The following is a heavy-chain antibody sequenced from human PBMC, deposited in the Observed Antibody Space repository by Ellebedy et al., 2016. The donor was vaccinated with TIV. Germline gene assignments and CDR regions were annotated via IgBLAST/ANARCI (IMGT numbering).Heavy chain of an antibody. D-gene: IGHD1-1*01. Sequence: ESLKISCTVSGGSISSSSYYWGWIRQSPGKGLEWIGSIYYSGSTYYNPSLKSRITISVDTSKNQFSLKLSSVTAADTAMYYCTRGGTSYSDYWGQGTLVTVSS. J-gene: IGHJ4*02. V-gene: IGHV4-39*07. CDR3: TRGGTSYSDY. CDR2: IYYSGST. CDR1: GGSISSSSYY.